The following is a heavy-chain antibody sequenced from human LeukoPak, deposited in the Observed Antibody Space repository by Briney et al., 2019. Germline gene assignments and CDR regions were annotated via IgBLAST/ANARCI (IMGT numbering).Heavy chain of an antibody. Sequence: GGSLRLSCAASGFTFSSYSMNWVRQAPGKGLEWVSSISSSISYIYYADSVKGRFTVSRDNAKNSLYLQMNSLRAEDTAVYYCARNTGYYYDSSGSRGYYYYGMDVWGQGTTVTVSS. CDR1: GFTFSSYS. CDR3: ARNTGYYYDSSGSRGYYYYGMDV. D-gene: IGHD3-22*01. J-gene: IGHJ6*02. CDR2: ISSSISYI. V-gene: IGHV3-21*01.